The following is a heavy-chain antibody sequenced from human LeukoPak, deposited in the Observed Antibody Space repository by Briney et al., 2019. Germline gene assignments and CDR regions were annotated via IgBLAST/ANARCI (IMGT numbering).Heavy chain of an antibody. CDR1: GYTFRIYY. CDR2: INPLTGAR. J-gene: IGHJ6*03. V-gene: IGHV1-46*01. Sequence: ASVKVSCKASGYTFRIYYMHWVRQAPGQGLEWMGIINPLTGARTYARSFQDRITITRDTSTSTIYMELSSLRSEDTAVYFCARDGLGYSSTSTDYMDIWGKVTTVTVSS. CDR3: ARDGLGYSSTSTDYMDI. D-gene: IGHD6-13*01.